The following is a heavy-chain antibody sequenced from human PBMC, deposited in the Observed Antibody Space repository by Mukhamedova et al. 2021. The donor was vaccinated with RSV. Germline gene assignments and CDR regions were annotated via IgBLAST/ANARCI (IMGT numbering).Heavy chain of an antibody. Sequence: ASGKGLEWVGRIRSKGQTYATAYAESVKGRFSISRDDSKNTAYLQMNSLKTEDTAVYYCTRLEEISMVRQSFDYWGQG. CDR2: IRSKGQTYAT. CDR3: TRLEEISMVRQSFDY. J-gene: IGHJ4*02. D-gene: IGHD3-10*01. V-gene: IGHV3-73*01.